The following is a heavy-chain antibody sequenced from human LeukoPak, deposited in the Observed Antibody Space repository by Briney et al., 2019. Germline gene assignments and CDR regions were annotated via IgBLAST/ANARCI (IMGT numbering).Heavy chain of an antibody. Sequence: PSETLSLTCTVSGDSISSFHWSWIRQPAGKGLEWIGRIYTSGSTNYNPSLKSRVTMSVDTSKNQFSLKLSSVTAADTAVYYCAREPDSSGYLPFDYWGQGTLVTVSS. CDR3: AREPDSSGYLPFDY. D-gene: IGHD3-22*01. CDR2: IYTSGST. V-gene: IGHV4-4*07. J-gene: IGHJ4*02. CDR1: GDSISSFH.